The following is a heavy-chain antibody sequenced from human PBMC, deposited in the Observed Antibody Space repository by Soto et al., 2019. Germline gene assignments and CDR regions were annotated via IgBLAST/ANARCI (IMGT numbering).Heavy chain of an antibody. CDR2: IGSSSSYK. CDR1: GGSISSGGYS. D-gene: IGHD3-22*01. J-gene: IGHJ6*02. V-gene: IGHV3-21*01. CDR3: ARVVDYYDPYYYYGMDV. Sequence: ETLSLTCAVSGGSISSGGYSWSWVRQAPGKGLEWVSSIGSSSSYKYYADSVKGRFTISRDNAKDSLYLQMNSLRAEDTAVYYCARVVDYYDPYYYYGMDVWGQGTTVTVSS.